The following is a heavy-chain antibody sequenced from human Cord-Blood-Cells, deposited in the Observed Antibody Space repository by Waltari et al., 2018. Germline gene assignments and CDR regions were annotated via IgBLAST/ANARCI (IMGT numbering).Heavy chain of an antibody. V-gene: IGHV1-2*04. J-gene: IGHJ3*02. Sequence: QVQLVQSGAEVKKPGASVKVSCKASGYTFTGHYMHRVRQAPGHGLEWMGWINPNSGGTNFAQKFQGWVTMTRDTSISTAFMELSRLRSDDTAVYYCARDRNRAFWSGYYAFDIWGQGTMVTVSS. D-gene: IGHD3-3*01. CDR1: GYTFTGHY. CDR2: INPNSGGT. CDR3: ARDRNRAFWSGYYAFDI.